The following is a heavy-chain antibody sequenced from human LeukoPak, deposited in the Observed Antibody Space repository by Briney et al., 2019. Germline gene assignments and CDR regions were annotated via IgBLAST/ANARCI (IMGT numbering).Heavy chain of an antibody. CDR2: IKQDGSEK. Sequence: GGSLRLSCAASGFTFSSYWMSWVRQAPGKGLEWVANIKQDGSEKYYVDSVKGRFTISRDNAKNSLYLQMNSLRAEDTAVYYCARDSAVSGGSGSFYYYYYYMDVWGKGPRSPSP. J-gene: IGHJ6*03. V-gene: IGHV3-7*01. CDR1: GFTFSSYW. CDR3: ARDSAVSGGSGSFYYYYYYMDV. D-gene: IGHD3-10*01.